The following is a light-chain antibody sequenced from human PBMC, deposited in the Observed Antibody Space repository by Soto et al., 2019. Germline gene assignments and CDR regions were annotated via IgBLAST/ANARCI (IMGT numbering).Light chain of an antibody. V-gene: IGKV3-11*01. CDR3: QQRGA. CDR1: QSVSSY. J-gene: IGKJ3*01. Sequence: EIVLTQSPATLSLSPGERATLSCRASQSVSSYLAWYQQKPGQAPRLLIYDASNRATGIPARFSGSGSGTDFTLTISSLEPEDFAVYYCQQRGAFGHGTKVEI. CDR2: DAS.